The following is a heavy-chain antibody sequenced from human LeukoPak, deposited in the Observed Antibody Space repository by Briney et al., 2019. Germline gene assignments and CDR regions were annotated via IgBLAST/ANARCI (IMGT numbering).Heavy chain of an antibody. D-gene: IGHD6-13*01. CDR1: GFTFSSYW. CDR2: IRQDGGEK. Sequence: AGGSLRLSCAVSGFTFSSYWMNWVRQAPGKGLEWVASIRQDGGEKSYVDSVKGRFTISRDKTKNSLYLQINSLRAEDTAVYYCARDGTAAGLYFDLWGQGTLVTVSS. CDR3: ARDGTAAGLYFDL. V-gene: IGHV3-7*01. J-gene: IGHJ4*01.